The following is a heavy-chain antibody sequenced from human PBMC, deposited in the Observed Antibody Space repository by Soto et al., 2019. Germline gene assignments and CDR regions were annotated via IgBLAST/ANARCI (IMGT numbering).Heavy chain of an antibody. Sequence: QVQLQESGPGLVKPSETLSLTCTVSGGSISSYYWSWIRQPPGKGLEWIGYIYYSGSTNYNPSLKSRVTISVDTSKNQFSLKLSSVTAADTAVYYCARFQGAFDIWGQGTMVTVSS. CDR1: GGSISSYY. V-gene: IGHV4-59*01. CDR2: IYYSGST. CDR3: ARFQGAFDI. J-gene: IGHJ3*02.